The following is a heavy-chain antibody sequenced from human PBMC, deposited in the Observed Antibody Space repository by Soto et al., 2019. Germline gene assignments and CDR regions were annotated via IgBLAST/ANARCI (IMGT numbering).Heavy chain of an antibody. V-gene: IGHV4-4*02. CDR1: GASISSNDW. CDR2: ISQSGRA. Sequence: SETLSLTCTVSGASISSNDWWTWVRQSPGKGLEWIGKISQSGRANYNPSLRGRGRMSIDKSKNLLSLKVNYVNAADTAVYYCARIQAADASDMWGQGPMVTLSS. J-gene: IGHJ3*02. CDR3: ARIQAADASDM.